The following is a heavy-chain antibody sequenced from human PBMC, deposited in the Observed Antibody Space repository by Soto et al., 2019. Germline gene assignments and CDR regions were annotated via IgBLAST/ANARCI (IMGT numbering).Heavy chain of an antibody. Sequence: GESLQISCKGSGYSFTSYWIGWVRQMPGKGLEWMGIIYPGDSDTRYSPSFQGQVTISADKSISTAYLQWSSLKASDTAMYYCATENDYGDYRENDAFDIWGQGTMVTVSS. CDR1: GYSFTSYW. CDR2: IYPGDSDT. V-gene: IGHV5-51*01. J-gene: IGHJ3*02. CDR3: ATENDYGDYRENDAFDI. D-gene: IGHD4-17*01.